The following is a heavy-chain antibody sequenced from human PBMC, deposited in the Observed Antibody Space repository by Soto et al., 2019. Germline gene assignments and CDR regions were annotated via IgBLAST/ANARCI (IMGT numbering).Heavy chain of an antibody. J-gene: IGHJ4*02. CDR3: ARDERYCSGGSCYSYFDY. CDR2: IYSGGST. V-gene: IGHV3-66*01. CDR1: GFTVSSNY. Sequence: ESGGGLVQPGGSLRLSCAASGFTVSSNYMSWVRQAPGKGLEWVSVIYSGGSTYYADSVKGRFTISRDNSKNTLYLQMNSLRAEDTAVYYCARDERYCSGGSCYSYFDYWGQGTLVTVSS. D-gene: IGHD2-15*01.